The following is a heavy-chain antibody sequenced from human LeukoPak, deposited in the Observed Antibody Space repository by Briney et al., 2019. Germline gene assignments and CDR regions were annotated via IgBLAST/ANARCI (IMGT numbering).Heavy chain of an antibody. J-gene: IGHJ4*02. D-gene: IGHD1/OR15-1a*01. V-gene: IGHV3-23*01. CDR2: ISNDGGST. CDR1: GFTFTTYA. Sequence: GGSLRLSCAASGFTFTTYAMSWVRQAPGKGLEWVSSISNDGGSTYYAGSVKGRLTISRDNSRNTVYLQMNSLRGEDMAVYYCAKSHSVEQRGYFDYWGQGTLVPVSS. CDR3: AKSHSVEQRGYFDY.